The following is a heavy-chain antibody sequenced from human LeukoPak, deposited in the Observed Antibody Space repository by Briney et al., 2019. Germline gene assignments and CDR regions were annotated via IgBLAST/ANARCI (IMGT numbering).Heavy chain of an antibody. D-gene: IGHD5-12*01. V-gene: IGHV4-39*07. Sequence: SETLSLTCTVSGGSISSSSYYWGWIRQPPGKGLEWIGSICYSGSTYYNPSLKSRVTISVDTSKNQFSLKLSSVTAADTAVYYCARDRATMDYWGQGTLVTVSS. CDR3: ARDRATMDY. CDR2: ICYSGST. CDR1: GGSISSSSYY. J-gene: IGHJ4*02.